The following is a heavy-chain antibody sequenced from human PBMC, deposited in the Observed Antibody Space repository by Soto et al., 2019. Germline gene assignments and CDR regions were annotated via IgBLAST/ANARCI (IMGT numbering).Heavy chain of an antibody. CDR3: ARGLGSGYYYFDY. Sequence: SETLSLTCTVSGGSISSGGYYWSWIRQHPGKGLEWVGYIYYSGSTYYNPSLKSRVTISVDTSKNQFSLKLSSVTAADTAVYYCARGLGSGYYYFDYWGQGTLVTVSS. D-gene: IGHD3-22*01. V-gene: IGHV4-31*03. CDR1: GGSISSGGYY. CDR2: IYYSGST. J-gene: IGHJ4*02.